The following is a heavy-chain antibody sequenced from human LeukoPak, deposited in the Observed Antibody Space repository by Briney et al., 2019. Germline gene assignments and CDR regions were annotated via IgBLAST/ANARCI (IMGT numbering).Heavy chain of an antibody. CDR1: GFTFSGYG. J-gene: IGHJ4*02. D-gene: IGHD3-9*01. Sequence: GGSLRLSCAASGFTFSGYGMNWVRQAPGKGLEWVSSISSSSSYIYYADSVKGRFTISRDNAKNSLYLQMNSLRAEDTAVYYCARTYYDILTGYHDYWGQGTLVTVSS. CDR3: ARTYYDILTGYHDY. CDR2: ISSSSSYI. V-gene: IGHV3-21*01.